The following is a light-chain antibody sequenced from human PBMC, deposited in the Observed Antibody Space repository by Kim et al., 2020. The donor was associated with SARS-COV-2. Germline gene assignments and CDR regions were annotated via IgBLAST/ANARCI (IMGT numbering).Light chain of an antibody. V-gene: IGKV3-15*01. Sequence: SPGETATLSCRASQGVRSNLAWYQQKPGQAPRLLIYGVSTRATDVPARFSGSGSGTEFTLTISSLQSEDFAVYHCQQYYGRPPWTFGQGTKVDIK. CDR3: QQYYGRPPWT. J-gene: IGKJ1*01. CDR1: QGVRSN. CDR2: GVS.